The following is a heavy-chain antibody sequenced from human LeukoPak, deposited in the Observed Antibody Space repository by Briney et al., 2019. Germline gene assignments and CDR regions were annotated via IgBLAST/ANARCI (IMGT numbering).Heavy chain of an antibody. CDR3: ARDLSGYGSGSYPFDY. Sequence: KTSETLSLTCTVSGGSISSYYWSWIRQPAGKGLEWIGRIYTSGSTNYNPSLKSRVTMSVDTSKNQFSLKLSSVTAADTAVYYCARDLSGYGSGSYPFDYWGQGTLAAVSS. CDR2: IYTSGST. J-gene: IGHJ4*02. V-gene: IGHV4-4*07. D-gene: IGHD3-10*01. CDR1: GGSISSYY.